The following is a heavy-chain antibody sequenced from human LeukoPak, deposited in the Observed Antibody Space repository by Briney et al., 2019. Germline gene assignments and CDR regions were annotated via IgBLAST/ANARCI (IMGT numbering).Heavy chain of an antibody. CDR1: AFAFSSNW. CDR2: ISSSSSSK. CDR3: ARVQGGWYYFDY. V-gene: IGHV3-21*01. J-gene: IGHJ4*02. D-gene: IGHD2-15*01. Sequence: GGSLRLSCVASAFAFSSNWMSWVRQAPGKGLEWVSFISSSSSSKYYADSVKGRFTISRDNAKNSLYLQMNSLRADDTAVYYCARVQGGWYYFDYWGQGTLVTVSS.